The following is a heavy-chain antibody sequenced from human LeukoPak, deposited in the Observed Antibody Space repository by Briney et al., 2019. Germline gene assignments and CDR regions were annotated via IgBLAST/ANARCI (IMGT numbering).Heavy chain of an antibody. V-gene: IGHV4-39*01. CDR1: GGSITSSSYS. CDR2: IYYSGST. CDR3: ARLPQRSDVLTSYANSFDY. J-gene: IGHJ4*02. D-gene: IGHD3-9*01. Sequence: SETLSLTCSVSGGSITSSSYSWGWIRQPPGKGLEWIGSIYYSGSTYYNPSLKSRVTISVDTSKNQFSLKLSSVTATDTAVYYCARLPQRSDVLTSYANSFDYWGQGTLVTVSS.